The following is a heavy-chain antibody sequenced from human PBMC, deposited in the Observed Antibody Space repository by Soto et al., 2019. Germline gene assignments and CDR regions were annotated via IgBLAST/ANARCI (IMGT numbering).Heavy chain of an antibody. CDR2: IKQDGSEK. CDR1: GFTFSSYL. Sequence: GGALRVSCAVSGFTFSSYLMSWVRQSPGKGLEWVANIKQDGSEKYYVDSVKGRFTISRDNAKNSLYLQMNSLRAEDTAVYYCARDRPTVTAYYYYYYGMDVWGQGTTVTVSS. D-gene: IGHD4-17*01. V-gene: IGHV3-7*03. CDR3: ARDRPTVTAYYYYYYGMDV. J-gene: IGHJ6*02.